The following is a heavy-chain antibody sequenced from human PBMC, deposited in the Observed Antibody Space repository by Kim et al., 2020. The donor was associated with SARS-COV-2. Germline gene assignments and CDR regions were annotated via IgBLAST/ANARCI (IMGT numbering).Heavy chain of an antibody. Sequence: GGSLRLSCAASGFIFSTYAMHWVRQAPGKGPEYVSAISSNGADTYYADSVKGRFTISRDNSKNTLYLQMGSLRPEDMAVYYCAREGRHCSGTACYLFDYWGQGTLVTVSS. CDR1: GFIFSTYA. D-gene: IGHD2-2*01. CDR2: ISSNGADT. CDR3: AREGRHCSGTACYLFDY. V-gene: IGHV3-64*02. J-gene: IGHJ4*02.